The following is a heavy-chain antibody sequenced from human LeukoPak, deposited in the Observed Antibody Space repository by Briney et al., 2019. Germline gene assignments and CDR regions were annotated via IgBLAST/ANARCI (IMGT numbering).Heavy chain of an antibody. CDR3: AKRNGFNYFDY. J-gene: IGHJ4*02. CDR2: IYHSGST. Sequence: SSETLSLTCTVSGDSIGSGAYYWNWIRQPPGKGQEWIGYIYHSGSTYYNPSLKSRVTISLDRSNNQFSLKLSSVTAADTAVYYCAKRNGFNYFDYWGQGTLVTVSS. D-gene: IGHD2-2*03. CDR1: GDSIGSGAYY. V-gene: IGHV4-30-2*01.